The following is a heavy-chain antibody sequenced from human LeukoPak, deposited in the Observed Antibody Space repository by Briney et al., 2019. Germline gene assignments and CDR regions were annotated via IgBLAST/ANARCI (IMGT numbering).Heavy chain of an antibody. Sequence: SETLSLTCAVSGGSISNTNWWTWVRQPPGKGLEWIGEVQHSGSTNYNPSLKSRVTISLDKSRNQLSLKLSSVTAADTAVYYCARGDWWFDPWGQGTLVTVSS. J-gene: IGHJ5*02. CDR2: VQHSGST. D-gene: IGHD2-21*01. CDR3: ARGDWWFDP. CDR1: GGSISNTNW. V-gene: IGHV4-4*02.